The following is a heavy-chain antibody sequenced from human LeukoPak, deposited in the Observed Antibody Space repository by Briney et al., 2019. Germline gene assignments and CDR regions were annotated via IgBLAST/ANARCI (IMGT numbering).Heavy chain of an antibody. D-gene: IGHD1-7*01. Sequence: GGSLRLSCAASGFTVSSDYMSWVRQAPGKGLERVSIVYSDGTTYYADSVKGRFSVSRDISKNTMSVQMNGLRPEDTAVYYCARVNYAGGFDYWGQGTLVTVSS. V-gene: IGHV3-66*02. CDR3: ARVNYAGGFDY. J-gene: IGHJ4*02. CDR2: VYSDGTT. CDR1: GFTVSSDY.